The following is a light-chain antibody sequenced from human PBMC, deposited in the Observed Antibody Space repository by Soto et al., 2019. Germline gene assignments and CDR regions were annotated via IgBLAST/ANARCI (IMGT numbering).Light chain of an antibody. V-gene: IGKV1-39*01. CDR3: QQTYSSPLT. CDR1: QSIASY. Sequence: DIQMTQSPYSLSAFVGDRVTITCRASQSIASYLNWYQQKPGKAPKFLIYAASTLQSGVPSRFSGSGSGTDFTLTISSLRPEDFATYFCQQTYSSPLTFGGGTKVDIK. CDR2: AAS. J-gene: IGKJ4*01.